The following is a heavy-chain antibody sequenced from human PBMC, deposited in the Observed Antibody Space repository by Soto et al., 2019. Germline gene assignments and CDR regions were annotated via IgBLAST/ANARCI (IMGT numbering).Heavy chain of an antibody. J-gene: IGHJ4*02. Sequence: PGGSLRLSCAASEFSFSSYAMHWLRQAPGKGLEWVAVISFDGDIIHYADSVKGRFIISRDNSKNTLYLQMHSLSGEDTAVYYCARTFDTITYYFDYWGQGTLVTVSS. V-gene: IGHV3-30-3*01. D-gene: IGHD3-9*01. CDR3: ARTFDTITYYFDY. CDR1: EFSFSSYA. CDR2: ISFDGDII.